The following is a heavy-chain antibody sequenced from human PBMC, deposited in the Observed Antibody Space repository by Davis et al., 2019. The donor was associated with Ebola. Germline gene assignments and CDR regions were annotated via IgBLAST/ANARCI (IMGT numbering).Heavy chain of an antibody. V-gene: IGHV3-33*01. CDR3: ARGGRITMIVVVGSAAYGMDV. CDR1: GFTFSSYG. CDR2: IWYDGSNK. Sequence: GGSLRLSCAASGFTFSSYGMHWVRQAPGKGLEWVAVIWYDGSNKYYADSVKGRFTISRDNSKNTLYLQMNSLRAEDTAVYYCARGGRITMIVVVGSAAYGMDVWGQGTTVTVSS. D-gene: IGHD3-22*01. J-gene: IGHJ6*02.